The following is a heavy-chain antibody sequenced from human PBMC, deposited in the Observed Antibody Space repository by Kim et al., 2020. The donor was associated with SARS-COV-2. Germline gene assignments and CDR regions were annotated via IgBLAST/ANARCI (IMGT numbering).Heavy chain of an antibody. CDR1: GFTFSSYG. CDR2: ISYDGSNK. J-gene: IGHJ4*02. CDR3: ARDSYYYDSSGLDY. D-gene: IGHD3-22*01. V-gene: IGHV3-33*05. Sequence: GGSLRLSCAASGFTFSSYGMHWVRQAPGKGLEWVAVISYDGSNKYYADSVKGRFTISRDNSKNTLYLQMNSLRAEDTAVYYCARDSYYYDSSGLDYWGQGTLVTVSS.